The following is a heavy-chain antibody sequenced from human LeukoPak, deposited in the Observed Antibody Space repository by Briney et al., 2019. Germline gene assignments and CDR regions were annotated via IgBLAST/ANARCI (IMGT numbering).Heavy chain of an antibody. CDR1: GFTVSSNC. J-gene: IGHJ4*02. D-gene: IGHD3-3*01. Sequence: GGSLGLSCAASGFTVSSNCMSWVRQAPGKGLEWLSYISRTGSHTPYADSVKGRFTVSRDNSKNTLYLQMNSLRAEDTAVYYCAKDKLRSTYYFDYWGQGTLVTVSS. V-gene: IGHV3-11*05. CDR2: ISRTGSHT. CDR3: AKDKLRSTYYFDY.